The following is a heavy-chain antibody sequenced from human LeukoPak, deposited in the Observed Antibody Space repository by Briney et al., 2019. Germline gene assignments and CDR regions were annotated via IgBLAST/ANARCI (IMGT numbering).Heavy chain of an antibody. D-gene: IGHD5-12*01. CDR2: IIPIFGTA. CDR3: AGDNSGCLDY. V-gene: IGHV1-69*13. Sequence: SVKVSYKASGGTFSSYALIWVRQPPGQGLEGMGGIIPIFGTANYAQKFQGRVTITAEESTSTAYMELSSLRSEDTAVYYCAGDNSGCLDYWGQRTLVTVSS. CDR1: GGTFSSYA. J-gene: IGHJ4*02.